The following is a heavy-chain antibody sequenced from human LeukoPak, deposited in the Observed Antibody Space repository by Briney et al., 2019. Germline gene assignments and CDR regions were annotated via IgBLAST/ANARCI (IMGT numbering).Heavy chain of an antibody. CDR1: GFTFDDYA. J-gene: IGHJ4*02. CDR2: ISWNSGSI. V-gene: IGHV3-9*01. CDR3: AKGKIWFGELLVPSYFDY. Sequence: GRSLRLSCAASGFTFDDYAMHWVRQAPGKGLEWVSGISWNSGSIGYADSVKGRFTISRDNAKNSLYLQMNSLRAEDTALYYCAKGKIWFGELLVPSYFDYWGQGTLVTVSS. D-gene: IGHD3-10*01.